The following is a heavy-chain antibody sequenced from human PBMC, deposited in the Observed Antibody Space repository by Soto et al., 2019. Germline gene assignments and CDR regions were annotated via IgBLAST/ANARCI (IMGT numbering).Heavy chain of an antibody. J-gene: IGHJ5*02. Sequence: VASVKVSCKASGYTFTSYGISWVRQAPGQGLEWMGWISAYNGNTNYAQKLQGRVTMTTDTSTSTAYMELRSLRSDDTAMYYCARALLYYYDSSGFLVPPFDPWGQGTLVTVSS. V-gene: IGHV1-18*04. CDR2: ISAYNGNT. CDR3: ARALLYYYDSSGFLVPPFDP. D-gene: IGHD3-22*01. CDR1: GYTFTSYG.